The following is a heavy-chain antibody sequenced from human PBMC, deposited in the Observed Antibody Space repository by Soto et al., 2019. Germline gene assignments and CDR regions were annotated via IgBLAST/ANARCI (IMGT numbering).Heavy chain of an antibody. CDR3: ARGCSSTSCYARYFQH. D-gene: IGHD2-2*01. V-gene: IGHV1-18*01. CDR1: GYTFTSYG. J-gene: IGHJ1*01. Sequence: ASVKVSCKASGYTFTSYGISWVRQAPGQGLEWMGWISAYNGNTNYAQKLQGRVTMTTATSTGTAYMELRSLRSDDTAVYYCARGCSSTSCYARYFQHWGQGTLVTVSS. CDR2: ISAYNGNT.